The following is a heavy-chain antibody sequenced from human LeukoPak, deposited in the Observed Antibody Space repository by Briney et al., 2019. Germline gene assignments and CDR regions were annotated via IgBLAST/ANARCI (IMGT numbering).Heavy chain of an antibody. J-gene: IGHJ4*02. V-gene: IGHV3-21*01. D-gene: IGHD6-19*01. CDR1: GFTFSSYS. Sequence: GGSLRLSCAASGFTFSSYSMNWVRQAPGKGLEWVSSISSTSSYIYYADSVKGRFTISRDNAQKSLYLQMNSLRAEDTAVYYCARVGYSSGWYFDYWGQGTLVTVSS. CDR2: ISSTSSYI. CDR3: ARVGYSSGWYFDY.